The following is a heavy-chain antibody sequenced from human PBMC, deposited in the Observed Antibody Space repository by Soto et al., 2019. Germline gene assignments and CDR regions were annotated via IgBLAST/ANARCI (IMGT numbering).Heavy chain of an antibody. CDR1: GGTFSSYA. D-gene: IGHD6-6*01. Sequence: QVQLVQSGAEVKKPGSSVKVSCKASGGTFSSYAISWVRQAPGQGLEWMGGIIPIFGTANYAQKFQGRVTITAEESTSTATVGLSSLRSEATAVYYCASQQLGPSYYSGMDVWGQGTTVTVSS. V-gene: IGHV1-69*12. J-gene: IGHJ6*02. CDR3: ASQQLGPSYYSGMDV. CDR2: IIPIFGTA.